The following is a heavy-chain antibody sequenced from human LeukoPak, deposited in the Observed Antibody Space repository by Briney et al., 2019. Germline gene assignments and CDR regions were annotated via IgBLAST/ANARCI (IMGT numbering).Heavy chain of an antibody. CDR2: ISSSSSTI. CDR3: ARVPRYLGYCSSTSCFARAFDI. D-gene: IGHD2-2*01. J-gene: IGHJ3*02. CDR1: GFTFSSYS. Sequence: GGSLRLSCAASGFTFSSYSMNWVRQAPGKGLEWVSYISSSSSTIYYADSVKGRFTISRDNAKNSLYLQMNSLRAEDTAVYYCARVPRYLGYCSSTSCFARAFDIWGQGTMVTVSS. V-gene: IGHV3-48*01.